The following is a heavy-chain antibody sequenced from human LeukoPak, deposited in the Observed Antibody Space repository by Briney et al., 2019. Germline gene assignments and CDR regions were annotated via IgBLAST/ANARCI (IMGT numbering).Heavy chain of an antibody. Sequence: SETLSLTCTVSGGSISSNGYYWAWIRQPPGKGLEWIASGDYSGGTYYNPSLESRVAISADMSKNQFSLKLTSVTGADTAVYYCAGERGEEYSSGWYKRNYFDNWGQGIRVTVSS. CDR1: GGSISSNGYY. V-gene: IGHV4-39*07. CDR3: AGERGEEYSSGWYKRNYFDN. D-gene: IGHD6-19*01. J-gene: IGHJ4*02. CDR2: GDYSGGT.